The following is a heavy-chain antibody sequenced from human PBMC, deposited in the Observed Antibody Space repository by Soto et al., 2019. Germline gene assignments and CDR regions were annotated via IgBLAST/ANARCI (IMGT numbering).Heavy chain of an antibody. V-gene: IGHV1-69*01. CDR2: IIPMFAAT. J-gene: IGHJ4*02. CDR1: GGSFSDFA. Sequence: QVQLAQSGAEMTKPGSSVKVSCRASGGSFSDFAFSWVRQAPGQGLEWMGGIIPMFAATKYAQRLQDRVTITADESTNTVSLALNRLTSEDTAIYYCARGAIAAVPAALSSYHDYTNYRFDSWGQGTLVXXSS. D-gene: IGHD2-15*01. CDR3: ARGAIAAVPAALSSYHDYTNYRFDS.